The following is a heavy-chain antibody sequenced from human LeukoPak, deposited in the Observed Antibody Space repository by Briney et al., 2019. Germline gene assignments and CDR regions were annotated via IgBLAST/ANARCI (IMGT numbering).Heavy chain of an antibody. Sequence: GGSLRLSCAVSEFTFTNAWMSWVRQAPGKGLEWVGRIKSKSDGGTTDYAAPVKGRLTISRDDSKNTLYLQMNSLKTEDTAVYYCAKDHESDGYPCLDHWGLGTLVTVSS. CDR3: AKDHESDGYPCLDH. V-gene: IGHV3-15*01. CDR2: IKSKSDGGTT. D-gene: IGHD3-22*01. CDR1: EFTFTNAW. J-gene: IGHJ4*02.